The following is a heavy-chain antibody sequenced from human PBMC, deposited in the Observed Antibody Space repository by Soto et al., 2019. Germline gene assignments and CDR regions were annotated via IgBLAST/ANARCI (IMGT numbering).Heavy chain of an antibody. J-gene: IGHJ4*02. Sequence: PGGSLRLSCAASGFTFSSYGMHWVRQAPGKGLEWVAVISYDGSNKYYADSVRGRFTISRDSSKNTLYLQMNSLRAEDTAVYYCANVGPLLDYWGQGTLVTVSS. V-gene: IGHV3-30*18. D-gene: IGHD3-10*01. CDR1: GFTFSSYG. CDR2: ISYDGSNK. CDR3: ANVGPLLDY.